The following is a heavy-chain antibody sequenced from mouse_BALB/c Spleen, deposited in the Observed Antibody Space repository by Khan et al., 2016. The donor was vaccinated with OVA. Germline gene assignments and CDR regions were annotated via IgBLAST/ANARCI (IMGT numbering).Heavy chain of an antibody. D-gene: IGHD1-2*01. CDR2: ISYSGST. CDR3: ARTARMKY. Sequence: EVQLQESGPGLVKPSQSLSLTCTVSGYSITSGYGWNWIRQFPGNKLEWMGYISYSGSTNYNPSLKSRISLTRDTSKNQFFLQLNSVTTEDTATYYCARTARMKYWGQGTTLTVSS. V-gene: IGHV3-2*02. CDR1: GYSITSGYG. J-gene: IGHJ2*01.